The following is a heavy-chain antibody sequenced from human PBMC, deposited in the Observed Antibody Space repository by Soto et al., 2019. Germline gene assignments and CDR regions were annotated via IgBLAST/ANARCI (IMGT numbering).Heavy chain of an antibody. V-gene: IGHV4-30-4*01. D-gene: IGHD6-13*01. CDR1: GGSISSGDYY. CDR2: IYYSGST. CDR3: ARDSAAGTYYYYGMDV. Sequence: SETLSLTCTVSGGSISSGDYYWSWIRQPPGKGLEWIGYIYYSGSTYYKPSLKSRVTISVDTSKNQFSLKLSSVPAADTAVYYCARDSAAGTYYYYGMDVWGQGTTVTVSS. J-gene: IGHJ6*02.